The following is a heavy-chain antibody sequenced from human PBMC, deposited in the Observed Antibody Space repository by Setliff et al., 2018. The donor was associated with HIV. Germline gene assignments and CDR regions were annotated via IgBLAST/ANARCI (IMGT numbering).Heavy chain of an antibody. Sequence: PSETLSLTCTVSGDSISNYYWSWVRQPPGKGLEWIGYXXPTGSTNYNXSLKSXVTMSVXXXKKXXYLRLTSVPAPDTDVYFCAXXXXXXXMXXNSFDXW. V-gene: IGHV4-4*09. CDR1: GDSISNYY. CDR3: AXXXXXXXMXXNSFDX. J-gene: IGHJ4*01. CDR2: XXPTGST. D-gene: IGHD1-20*01.